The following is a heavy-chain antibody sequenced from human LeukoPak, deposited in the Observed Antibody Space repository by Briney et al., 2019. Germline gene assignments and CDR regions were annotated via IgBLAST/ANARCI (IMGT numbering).Heavy chain of an antibody. Sequence: KPSETLSLTCTVSGGSISSSSYYWGWIRQSPGKGLEWIGNINYSGSSYYNPSLKSRVTISVDTSKNQFSLKLTSVTAADTAVYYCASNYYGSGSYIRFDYRGQGTLVTVSS. V-gene: IGHV4-30-4*08. CDR1: GGSISSSSYY. J-gene: IGHJ4*02. D-gene: IGHD3-10*01. CDR2: INYSGSS. CDR3: ASNYYGSGSYIRFDY.